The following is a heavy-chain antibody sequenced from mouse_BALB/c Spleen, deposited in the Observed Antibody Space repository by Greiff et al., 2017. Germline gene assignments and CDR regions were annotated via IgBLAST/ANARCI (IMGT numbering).Heavy chain of an antibody. D-gene: IGHD1-1*01. J-gene: IGHJ2*01. Sequence: VQLQQSGAELVKPGASVKLSCTASGFNFKDTYMHWVKQRPEQGLEWIGRIDPANGNTKYDPKFQGKATITADTSSNTAYLQLSSLTSEDTAVYYCARSMTTGVAHWGQGTTLTVSS. CDR1: GFNFKDTY. CDR2: IDPANGNT. V-gene: IGHV14-3*02. CDR3: ARSMTTGVAH.